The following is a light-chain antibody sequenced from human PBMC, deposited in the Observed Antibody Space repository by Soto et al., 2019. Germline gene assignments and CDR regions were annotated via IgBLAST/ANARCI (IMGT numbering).Light chain of an antibody. CDR1: SSDVGIYNY. CDR3: TSFTTSSIWV. Sequence: QAVLTQPASVSGSPGQSITISCTGTSSDVGIYNYVSWYQQHPGKAPKLIICEVYNRPSGVSSRFSGSKSGNTASLTISGLRPEDEADYYCTSFTTSSIWVFGGGTKLTVL. CDR2: EVY. J-gene: IGLJ3*02. V-gene: IGLV2-14*01.